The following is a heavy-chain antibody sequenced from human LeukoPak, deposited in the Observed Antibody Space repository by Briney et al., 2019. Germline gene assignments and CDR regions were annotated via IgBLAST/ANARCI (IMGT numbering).Heavy chain of an antibody. CDR3: ARGRDYYGSSGYFDY. Sequence: PSETLSLTCTVSGGSISTYYWSWIRQPPGKGLEWIGYIYYSGSTNYNPSLKSRVTISVDTSKNQFSLKLSSVTAADTAVYYCARGRDYYGSSGYFDYWGQGTLVTVSS. CDR2: IYYSGST. J-gene: IGHJ4*02. CDR1: GGSISTYY. D-gene: IGHD3-22*01. V-gene: IGHV4-59*01.